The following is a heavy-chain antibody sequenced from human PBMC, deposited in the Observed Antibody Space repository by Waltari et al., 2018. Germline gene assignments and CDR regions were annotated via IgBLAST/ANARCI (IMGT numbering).Heavy chain of an antibody. CDR1: GGSISSYY. Sequence: QVQLQQWGAGLLKPSETLSLTCTVSGGSISSYYWSWIRQPPGKGLEWIGYIYYSGSTNYNPPRKSRVTISVDTSKNQFSLKLSSVTAADTAVYYCASYLCNRQLVRMGPCGDFDYWGQGTLVTVSS. CDR2: IYYSGST. CDR3: ASYLCNRQLVRMGPCGDFDY. D-gene: IGHD6-13*01. J-gene: IGHJ4*02. V-gene: IGHV4-59*01.